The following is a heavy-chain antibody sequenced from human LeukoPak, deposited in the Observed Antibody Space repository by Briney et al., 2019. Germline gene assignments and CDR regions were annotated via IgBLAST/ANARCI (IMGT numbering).Heavy chain of an antibody. J-gene: IGHJ4*02. Sequence: ASVKVSCKASGYTFTGYYMHWVRQAPGQGLEWMGWINPNSGGTNYAQKFQGRVTMTRDTSISTAYMELSRLRSDDTAVYYCARVGGIAARTFDYWGQGTLVTVSS. CDR1: GYTFTGYY. V-gene: IGHV1-2*02. D-gene: IGHD6-6*01. CDR2: INPNSGGT. CDR3: ARVGGIAARTFDY.